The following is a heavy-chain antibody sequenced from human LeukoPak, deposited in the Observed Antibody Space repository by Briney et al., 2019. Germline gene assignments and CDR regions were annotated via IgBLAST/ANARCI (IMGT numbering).Heavy chain of an antibody. Sequence: GGSLRLSCAASGFTFSSYSRNWVRQAPGKGLEWVSSISSSSSYIYYADSVKGRFTISRDNAKNSLYLQMNSLRAEDTAVYYCASGYDFWSGYYKDYGMDVWGQGTTVTVSS. CDR3: ASGYDFWSGYYKDYGMDV. V-gene: IGHV3-21*01. CDR2: ISSSSSYI. CDR1: GFTFSSYS. J-gene: IGHJ6*02. D-gene: IGHD3-3*01.